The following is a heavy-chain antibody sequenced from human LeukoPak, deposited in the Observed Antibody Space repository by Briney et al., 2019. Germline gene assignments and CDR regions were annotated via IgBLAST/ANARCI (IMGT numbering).Heavy chain of an antibody. CDR2: ISGSGGST. CDR3: AKAPVTTCRGAYCYPFDY. V-gene: IGHV3-23*01. CDR1: GFTFSSYA. Sequence: PGGSLRLSCAASGFTFSSYAMSWVRQAPGKGLEWVSAISGSGGSTYYADSVKGRFTFSRDSSKNTLFLQMNRLRPEDAAVYYCAKAPVTTCRGAYCYPFDYWGQGTLVTVSS. J-gene: IGHJ4*02. D-gene: IGHD2-21*01.